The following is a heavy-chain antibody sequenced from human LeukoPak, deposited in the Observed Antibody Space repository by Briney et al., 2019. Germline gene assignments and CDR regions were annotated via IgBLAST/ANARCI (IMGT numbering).Heavy chain of an antibody. V-gene: IGHV3-48*03. D-gene: IGHD6-13*01. Sequence: PGGSLRLSCAASGFTFSSYEMNWVRQAPGKGLEWVSYISSSGSTIYYADSVKGRFTISRDNAKNSLYLQMNSLRAEDTAVYYCACIAATGFDYWGQGTLVTVSS. J-gene: IGHJ4*02. CDR3: ACIAATGFDY. CDR1: GFTFSSYE. CDR2: ISSSGSTI.